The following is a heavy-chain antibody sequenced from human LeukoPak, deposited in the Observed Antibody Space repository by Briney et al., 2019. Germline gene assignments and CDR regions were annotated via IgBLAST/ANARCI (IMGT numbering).Heavy chain of an antibody. D-gene: IGHD1-14*01. CDR3: AKDIATGNRLYYFDY. V-gene: IGHV3-9*01. Sequence: GGTLRLSCAASGFTFDDYAMHWVRQARGQGQGWVSRLSWNSGSIGYADSVKGRFTISRDNAKNSLYLQTNSLRAEDTALYYCAKDIATGNRLYYFDYWGQGTLVTVSS. J-gene: IGHJ4*02. CDR2: LSWNSGSI. CDR1: GFTFDDYA.